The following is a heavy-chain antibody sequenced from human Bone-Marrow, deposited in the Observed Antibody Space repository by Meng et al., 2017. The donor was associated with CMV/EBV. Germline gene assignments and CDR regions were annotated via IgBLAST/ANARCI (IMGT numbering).Heavy chain of an antibody. CDR2: MNPNSGNT. CDR3: ARRGYCSSTSCYTLTIFGVGDYYGMDV. D-gene: IGHD2-2*02. V-gene: IGHV1-8*01. J-gene: IGHJ6*01. CDR1: GYTFTSYD. Sequence: ASVKVSCKASGYTFTSYDINWVRQATGQGLEWMGWMNPNSGNTGYAQKFQGRVTMTRNTSISTAYMELSSLRSEDTAVYYCARRGYCSSTSCYTLTIFGVGDYYGMDVWGQGTTVTGSS.